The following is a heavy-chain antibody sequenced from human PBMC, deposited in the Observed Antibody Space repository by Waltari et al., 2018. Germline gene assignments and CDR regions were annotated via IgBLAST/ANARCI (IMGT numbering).Heavy chain of an antibody. V-gene: IGHV3-9*01. CDR1: GFTFDDYA. CDR3: AKVYSSSSLGERYFDY. D-gene: IGHD6-6*01. CDR2: ISWNSGSI. J-gene: IGHJ4*02. Sequence: EVQLVESGGGLVQPGRSLRLSCAASGFTFDDYAMHWVRQAPGKGLEWVSGISWNSGSIGYADSVKGRVTISRDNAKNSLYLQMNSLRAEDTALYYCAKVYSSSSLGERYFDYWGQGTLVTVSS.